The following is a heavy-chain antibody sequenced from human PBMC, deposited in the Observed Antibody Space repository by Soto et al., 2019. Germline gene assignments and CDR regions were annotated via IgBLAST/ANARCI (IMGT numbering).Heavy chain of an antibody. V-gene: IGHV1-8*01. CDR2: MNPNSGNT. J-gene: IGHJ3*02. D-gene: IGHD3-10*01. CDR1: GYTFTGYD. Sequence: ASVKGSWKASGYTFTGYDINWRRQATGQGLEWMGWMNPNSGNTGYAQKFQGRVTMTRNTSISTAYMELSSLRSEDTAVYYCANHQIGNAFDIWGQGTMVTVSS. CDR3: ANHQIGNAFDI.